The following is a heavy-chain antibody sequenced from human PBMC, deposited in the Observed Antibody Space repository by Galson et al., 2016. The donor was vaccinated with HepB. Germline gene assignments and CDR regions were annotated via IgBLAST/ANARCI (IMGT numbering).Heavy chain of an antibody. V-gene: IGHV4-61*02. CDR3: ARDYSNWFYYGVDV. CDR1: GGSISSGSYF. CDR2: INTSGST. J-gene: IGHJ6*02. D-gene: IGHD4-11*01. Sequence: TLSLTCTVSGGSISSGSYFWTWIRQPAGKGLEWIGRINTSGSTNYNPSPKSRVTISVDMSKNQFSLRLNSVTAADTAVYYCARDYSNWFYYGVDVWGQGTTVTVSS.